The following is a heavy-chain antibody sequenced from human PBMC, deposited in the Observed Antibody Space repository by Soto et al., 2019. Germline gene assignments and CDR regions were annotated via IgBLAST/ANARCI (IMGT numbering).Heavy chain of an antibody. J-gene: IGHJ5*02. CDR3: ARDNKVVVVAAPPPWWFDP. CDR2: INHSGST. CDR1: GGSFSGYY. V-gene: IGHV4-34*01. Sequence: QVQLQQWGAGLLKPSETLSLTCAVYGGSFSGYYWSWIRQPPGKGLEWIGEINHSGSTNYNPSLMSRVTISVDTSKNQFSLKLSSVTAADTAVYYCARDNKVVVVAAPPPWWFDPWGQGTLVTVSS. D-gene: IGHD2-15*01.